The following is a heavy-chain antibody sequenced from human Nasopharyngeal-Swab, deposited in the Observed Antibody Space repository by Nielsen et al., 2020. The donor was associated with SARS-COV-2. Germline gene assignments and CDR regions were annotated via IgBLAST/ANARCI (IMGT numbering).Heavy chain of an antibody. V-gene: IGHV3-30*03. CDR3: ARDQSLGELLAFDY. J-gene: IGHJ4*02. CDR1: EFTFSSYG. Sequence: GGSLRLSCAASEFTFSSYGMHWVRQAPVKGLEWVALISYDGNNKYYADSVKGRFTISRDNSKNTLYLQMDGLRAEDTAVYYCARDQSLGELLAFDYWGQGTQVTVSS. D-gene: IGHD3-10*01. CDR2: ISYDGNNK.